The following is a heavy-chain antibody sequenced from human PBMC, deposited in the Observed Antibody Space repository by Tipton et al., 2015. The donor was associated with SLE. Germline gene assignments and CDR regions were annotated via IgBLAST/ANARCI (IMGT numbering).Heavy chain of an antibody. CDR3: ARGNRADYDFWSGHPFDY. CDR1: GGSFSGYY. D-gene: IGHD3-3*01. Sequence: LRLSCVVYGGSFSGYYWSWIRQPPGKGLEWIGEINHSGSTNYNPSLKSRVTISVDASKNQFSLKLNSVTAADTAVYYCARGNRADYDFWSGHPFDYWGQGTLVTVSS. V-gene: IGHV4-34*01. J-gene: IGHJ4*02. CDR2: INHSGST.